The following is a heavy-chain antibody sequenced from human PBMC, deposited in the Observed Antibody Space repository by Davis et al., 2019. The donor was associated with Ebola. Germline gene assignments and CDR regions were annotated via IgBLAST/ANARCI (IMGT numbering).Heavy chain of an antibody. CDR1: GFTFSSYS. Sequence: GSLRLSCAASGFTFSSYSMNWVRQPPGKGLEWIGYIYYSGSTNYNPSLKSRVTISVDTSKNQFSLKLSSVTAADTAVYYCARHRVSSGWLDYWGQGTLVTVSS. J-gene: IGHJ4*02. D-gene: IGHD6-19*01. CDR2: IYYSGST. CDR3: ARHRVSSGWLDY. V-gene: IGHV4-59*08.